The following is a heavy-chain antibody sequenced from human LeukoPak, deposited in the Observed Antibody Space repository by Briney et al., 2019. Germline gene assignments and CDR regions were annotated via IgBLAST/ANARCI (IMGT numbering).Heavy chain of an antibody. J-gene: IGHJ4*02. Sequence: EASVKVSCKASGYTFTSYAISWVRQAPGQGLEWMGSISAYNGNTNYAQSLQGRVTMTTDTSTSTAYVELRSLRSDDTAVYYCAAGGVSPAHPDIDYWGQGTLVTVSS. CDR3: AAGGVSPAHPDIDY. CDR1: GYTFTSYA. D-gene: IGHD3-16*02. V-gene: IGHV1-18*01. CDR2: ISAYNGNT.